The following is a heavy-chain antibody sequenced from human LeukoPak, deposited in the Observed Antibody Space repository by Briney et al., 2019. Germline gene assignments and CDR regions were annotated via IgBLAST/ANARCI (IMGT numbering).Heavy chain of an antibody. CDR3: ARDGTYTDYDPDFDI. J-gene: IGHJ4*02. CDR2: IKQDGSEK. V-gene: IGHV3-7*04. D-gene: IGHD5-12*01. CDR1: GFTFSSFW. Sequence: GGSLRLSCADSGFTFSSFWMSWVRQAPGKGLEWVANIKQDGSEKYYVVSVKGRFTISRDNAKNSLYLQMNSLRAEDTAVFYCARDGTYTDYDPDFDIWGQGTLVTVSS.